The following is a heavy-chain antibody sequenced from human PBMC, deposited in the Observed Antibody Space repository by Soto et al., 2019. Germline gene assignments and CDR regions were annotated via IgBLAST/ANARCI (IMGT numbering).Heavy chain of an antibody. CDR2: IGGTGGTR. D-gene: IGHD2-8*01. J-gene: IGHJ4*02. Sequence: GGSLRLSCAASGFSFGSYTMSWVRQAPGKGLEWVALIGGTGGTRYYADSVKGRFTISRDNSKNTLFLQMNSLRAEDTAVFYCAKHSESGVLIFDQWGQGTLVTVSS. CDR3: AKHSESGVLIFDQ. V-gene: IGHV3-23*01. CDR1: GFSFGSYT.